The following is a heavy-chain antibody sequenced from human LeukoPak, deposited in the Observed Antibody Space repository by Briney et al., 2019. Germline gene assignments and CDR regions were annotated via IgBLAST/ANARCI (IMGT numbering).Heavy chain of an antibody. D-gene: IGHD3-22*01. Sequence: ASVKVSCKASGYTFTGFYLHWMRQAPGQGLEWMGWINPNSGGTNYAQKFQGRVTMTRDTSISTAYMELSRLRSDDTAVYYCARGGRITMTPVTHNWFDPWGQGTLVTVSS. V-gene: IGHV1-2*02. CDR2: INPNSGGT. CDR1: GYTFTGFY. CDR3: ARGGRITMTPVTHNWFDP. J-gene: IGHJ5*02.